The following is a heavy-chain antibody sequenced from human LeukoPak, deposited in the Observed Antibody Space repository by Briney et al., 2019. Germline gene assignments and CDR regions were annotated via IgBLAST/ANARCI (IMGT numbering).Heavy chain of an antibody. CDR3: ARVSIVGAIGY. Sequence: ASVKVSCKSSGYTFTTYDISWVRQATGQGLEWMGWMNPNSGNTGYAQKFQGRVTMTRNTSISTAYMELSSLRSEDTAVYYCARVSIVGAIGYWGQGTLVTVSS. V-gene: IGHV1-8*01. J-gene: IGHJ4*02. D-gene: IGHD1-26*01. CDR1: GYTFTTYD. CDR2: MNPNSGNT.